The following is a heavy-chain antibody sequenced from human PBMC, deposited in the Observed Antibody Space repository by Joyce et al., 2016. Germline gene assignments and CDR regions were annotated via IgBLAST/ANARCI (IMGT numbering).Heavy chain of an antibody. Sequence: EVQLVESGGGLVKPGGSLRLSCAASGFTFSSESMSWVRQAPGKWRDWFSSRSSSSSYIKYTDSVKGRFTISRDNAKNSLYLQMNSLRVEDTAVYYCARSSYTNGIFDYWGQGTLVTVSS. CDR1: GFTFSSES. V-gene: IGHV3-21*01. CDR3: ARSSYTNGIFDY. D-gene: IGHD2-8*01. J-gene: IGHJ4*02. CDR2: RSSSSSYI.